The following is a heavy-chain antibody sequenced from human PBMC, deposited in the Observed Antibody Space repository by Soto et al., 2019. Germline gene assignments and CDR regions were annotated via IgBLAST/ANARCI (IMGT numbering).Heavy chain of an antibody. CDR2: ISSSSSYI. D-gene: IGHD6-13*01. V-gene: IGHV3-21*01. Sequence: GGSLRLSCAASGFTFSSYSMNWVRQAPGKGLEWVSSISSSSSYIYYADSVKGRFTISRDNAKNSLYLQMNSLRAEDTAVYYCARGAAAAYYFDYWGQGTLVTV. CDR3: ARGAAAAYYFDY. J-gene: IGHJ4*02. CDR1: GFTFSSYS.